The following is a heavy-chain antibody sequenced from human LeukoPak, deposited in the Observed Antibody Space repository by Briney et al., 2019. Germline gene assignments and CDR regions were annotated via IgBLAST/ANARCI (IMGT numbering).Heavy chain of an antibody. V-gene: IGHV3-11*04. J-gene: IGHJ6*03. CDR1: GFTFSDYY. Sequence: PGGSLRLSCAASGFTFSDYYMSWIRQAPGKGLEWVSYISSSGDTIYYADFVKGRFTISRDNAKNSLYLQMNGLRAEDTAVYYCARDLWSTEDTVMLTSNYMDVWGKGTTVTVSS. CDR3: ARDLWSTEDTVMLTSNYMDV. D-gene: IGHD5-18*01. CDR2: ISSSGDTI.